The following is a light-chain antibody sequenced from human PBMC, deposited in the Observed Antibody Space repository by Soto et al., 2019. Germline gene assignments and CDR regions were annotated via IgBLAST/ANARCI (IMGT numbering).Light chain of an antibody. J-gene: IGKJ3*01. Sequence: EIVMTQSPATLSVSPGERATLPCRASQSVSSNLAWYQQKPGQAPRLLIYGASTRATGIPARFSGSGSGTEFTLTISSLQSEDFAVYYCQQYNNWPRNFGPGTKVDIK. CDR1: QSVSSN. CDR3: QQYNNWPRN. CDR2: GAS. V-gene: IGKV3-15*01.